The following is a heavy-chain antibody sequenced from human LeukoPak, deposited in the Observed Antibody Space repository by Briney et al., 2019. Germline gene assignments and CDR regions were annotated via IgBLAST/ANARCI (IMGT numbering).Heavy chain of an antibody. CDR1: GGSISSYY. D-gene: IGHD4-17*01. V-gene: IGHV4-59*01. J-gene: IGHJ4*02. CDR2: IYYSGST. CDR3: AKELPKTTCFDS. Sequence: SETLSLTCTVSGGSISSYYWSWIRQPPGKGLEWIGYIYYSGSTNYNPSLKSRVTISVDTSKNQFSLKLSSVTAADTAVYYCAKELPKTTCFDSWGQGTLVSVSS.